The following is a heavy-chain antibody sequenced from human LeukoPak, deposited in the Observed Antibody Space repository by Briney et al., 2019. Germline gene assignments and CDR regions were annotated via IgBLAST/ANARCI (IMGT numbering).Heavy chain of an antibody. CDR3: AKDLRLSVGTSPFDY. Sequence: GGSLRLSCAASGFTFSTYAMAWVRQAPGKGLEWVSAFSNSGETHYSDSVKGRFTISRDNSKNTLYLQMNSLRADDTALYYCAKDLRLSVGTSPFDYWGQGTLVTVSS. CDR2: FSNSGET. D-gene: IGHD4-23*01. J-gene: IGHJ4*02. CDR1: GFTFSTYA. V-gene: IGHV3-23*01.